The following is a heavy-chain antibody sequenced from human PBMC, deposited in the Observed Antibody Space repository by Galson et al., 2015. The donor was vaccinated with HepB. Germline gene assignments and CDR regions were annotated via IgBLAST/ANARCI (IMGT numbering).Heavy chain of an antibody. CDR1: GFTVSSND. V-gene: IGHV3-53*01. D-gene: IGHD6-19*01. CDR3: ASSIAVAGGRGYYYYGMDV. CDR2: IYSGGST. Sequence: SLRLSCAASGFTVSSNDMSWVRQAPGKGLEWVSVIYSGGSTYYADSVKGRFTISRDNSKNTLYLQMNSLRAEDTAVYYCASSIAVAGGRGYYYYGMDVWGQGTTVTVSS. J-gene: IGHJ6*02.